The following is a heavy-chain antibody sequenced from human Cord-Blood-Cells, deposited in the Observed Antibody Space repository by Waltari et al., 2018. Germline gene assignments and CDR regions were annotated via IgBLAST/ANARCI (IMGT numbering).Heavy chain of an antibody. Sequence: QVQLQQWGAGLLKPSETLSLTCAVYGGSSSGYSWSWIRQPPGKGLEWIGEINHSGSTNYNPSLKSRVTISVDTSKNQFSLKLSSVTAADTAVYYCARGLRQQRGIGVYWGQGTLVTVSS. CDR3: ARGLRQQRGIGVY. V-gene: IGHV4-34*01. CDR1: GGSSSGYS. CDR2: INHSGST. D-gene: IGHD6-13*01. J-gene: IGHJ4*02.